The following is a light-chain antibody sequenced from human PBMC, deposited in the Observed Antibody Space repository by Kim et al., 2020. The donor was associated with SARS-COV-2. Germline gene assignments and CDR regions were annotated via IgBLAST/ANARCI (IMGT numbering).Light chain of an antibody. Sequence: ASVGDRGTITCRASQSIRSYLNWYQQKPGKAPNLLIYASSSLQSGVPSRFSGSGSGTDFSLTISSLQPEDFATYYCQQSYSTPRTFGQGTKVDIK. CDR3: QQSYSTPRT. CDR2: ASS. J-gene: IGKJ1*01. V-gene: IGKV1-39*01. CDR1: QSIRSY.